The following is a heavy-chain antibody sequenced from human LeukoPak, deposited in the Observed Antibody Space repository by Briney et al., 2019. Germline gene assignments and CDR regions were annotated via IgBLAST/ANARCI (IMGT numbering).Heavy chain of an antibody. J-gene: IGHJ6*03. Sequence: SETLSLTCTVSGYSISSGYYWSWIRQPPGKGLEWIGYIYYSGSTNYNPSLKSRVTISVDRSKNQFSLKLTSVTAADTAVYYCARTYSSSWYYYYMDVWGKGTTVTVSS. CDR1: GYSISSGYY. CDR3: ARTYSSSWYYYYMDV. V-gene: IGHV4-61*01. D-gene: IGHD6-13*01. CDR2: IYYSGST.